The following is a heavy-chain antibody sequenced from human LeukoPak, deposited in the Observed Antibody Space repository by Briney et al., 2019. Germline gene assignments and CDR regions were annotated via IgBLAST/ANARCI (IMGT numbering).Heavy chain of an antibody. D-gene: IGHD2-15*01. CDR1: GGSISSYY. CDR3: ARSEVVYFDY. J-gene: IGHJ4*02. CDR2: IYYSGST. V-gene: IGHV4-59*13. Sequence: PSETLSLTCTVSGGSISSYYWSWLRQPPGKGLEWIGYIYYSGSTNYNPSLKSRVTISVDTSKNQFSLKLSSVTAADTAVYYCARSEVVYFDYWGQGTLVTVSS.